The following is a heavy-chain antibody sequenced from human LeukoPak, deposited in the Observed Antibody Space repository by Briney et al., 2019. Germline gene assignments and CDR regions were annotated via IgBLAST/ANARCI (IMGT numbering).Heavy chain of an antibody. CDR1: GYTFTSYA. D-gene: IGHD3-22*01. CDR2: IIPGNGDT. V-gene: IGHV1-3*01. CDR3: ARDKNHYDTRGDF. J-gene: IGHJ4*02. Sequence: ASVKVSCKASGYTFTSYAMHWVRQAPGQSLEWMGWIIPGNGDTKYSQKFQGRVTIMRDTSASTYMELSSLRSDDTAVYYCARDKNHYDTRGDFWGQGTLVTVSS.